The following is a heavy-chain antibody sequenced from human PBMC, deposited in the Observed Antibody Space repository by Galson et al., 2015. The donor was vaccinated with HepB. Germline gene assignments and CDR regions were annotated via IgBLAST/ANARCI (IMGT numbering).Heavy chain of an antibody. CDR1: GDIFNSYG. J-gene: IGHJ4*02. V-gene: IGHV1-69*06. D-gene: IGHD1-26*01. Sequence: SVKVSCKASGDIFNSYGYRWVRQAPGQGLEWMGGITPVFGTTTYAPKFRGRVTITADKSTSTVYMELSSLRSEDTAVYYCARVVEMGLMGYFDYWGQGTLVTVSS. CDR3: ARVVEMGLMGYFDY. CDR2: ITPVFGTT.